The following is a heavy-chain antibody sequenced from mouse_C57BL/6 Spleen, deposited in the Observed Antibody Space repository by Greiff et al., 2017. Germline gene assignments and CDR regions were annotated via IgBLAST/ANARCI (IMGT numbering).Heavy chain of an antibody. CDR3: ASHYDYDVAWFAY. CDR2: ISSGSSTI. CDR1: GFTFSDYG. D-gene: IGHD2-4*01. J-gene: IGHJ3*01. V-gene: IGHV5-17*01. Sequence: EVMLVESGGGLVKPGGSLKLSCAASGFTFSDYGMHWVRQAPEKGLEWVAYISSGSSTIYYADTVKGRFTISRDNAKNTLFLQMTSLRSEDTAMYYCASHYDYDVAWFAYWGQGTLVTVSA.